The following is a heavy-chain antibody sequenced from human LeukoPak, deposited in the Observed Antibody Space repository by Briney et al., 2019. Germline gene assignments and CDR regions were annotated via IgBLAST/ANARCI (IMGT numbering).Heavy chain of an antibody. Sequence: PGGSLRLSCAASGFTFSSYAMRWVRQAPGKGLEWVSGISDSGGSTYYTDSVKGRFTISRDNSKNTLYLQMNSLRAEDTAVYYCAKDLKGYYGSGSYPHWGQGTLVTVSS. CDR2: ISDSGGST. CDR1: GFTFSSYA. V-gene: IGHV3-23*01. D-gene: IGHD3-10*01. CDR3: AKDLKGYYGSGSYPH. J-gene: IGHJ4*02.